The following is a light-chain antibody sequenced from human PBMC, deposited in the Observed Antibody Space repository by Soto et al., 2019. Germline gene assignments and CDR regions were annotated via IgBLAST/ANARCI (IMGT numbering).Light chain of an antibody. CDR2: GAS. J-gene: IGKJ5*01. Sequence: EIVLTQSPGTLSLSPGETATLSCRASQSVSSSYLAWYQQKPGQAPRLLIFGASNRATGIPDRFSGSGSGTDFTLTISRLEPEDFAVYYCQQYGSPPITFGQGTRLEIK. CDR3: QQYGSPPIT. V-gene: IGKV3-20*01. CDR1: QSVSSSY.